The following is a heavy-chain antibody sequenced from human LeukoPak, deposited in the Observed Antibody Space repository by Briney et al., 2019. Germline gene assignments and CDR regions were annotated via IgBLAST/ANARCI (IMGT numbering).Heavy chain of an antibody. Sequence: SETLSLTCTVSGGSVSSGSYYWSWFRRPPGKGLGWIGYIYYSGSTNYNPSLKSRVTISVDTSKNQFSLKLSAVTAADTAVYYCARESRAARNPIDYWGQGTLVTVSS. J-gene: IGHJ4*02. V-gene: IGHV4-61*01. CDR2: IYYSGST. CDR3: ARESRAARNPIDY. CDR1: GGSVSSGSYY. D-gene: IGHD6-6*01.